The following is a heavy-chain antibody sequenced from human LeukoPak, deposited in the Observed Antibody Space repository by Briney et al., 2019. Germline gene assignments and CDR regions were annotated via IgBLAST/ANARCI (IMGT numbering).Heavy chain of an antibody. Sequence: SETLSLTCTVSGGSISSSSYYWGWIRQPPGKGVEWIGSIYYSGSTYYNPSLKSRVTISVDTSKNQFSLKLSSVTAADTAVYYCARELVGATTDYWGQGTLVTVSS. J-gene: IGHJ4*02. V-gene: IGHV4-39*07. CDR1: GGSISSSSYY. CDR2: IYYSGST. CDR3: ARELVGATTDY. D-gene: IGHD1-26*01.